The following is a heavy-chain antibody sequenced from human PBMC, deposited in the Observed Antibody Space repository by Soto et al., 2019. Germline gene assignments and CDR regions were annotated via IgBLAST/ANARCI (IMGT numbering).Heavy chain of an antibody. Sequence: VQLVESGGGLVQPGGSLRLSCAASGFTFSSNWMHWVRQAPGKGLEWVAVILYDGTKKYYADSMKGRFTISRDNSKNTLYLQMNSLRAEDTAVYYCAKDRGALRWSEEHYYFDYWGQGTLVTVSS. D-gene: IGHD4-17*01. V-gene: IGHV3-30*18. CDR2: ILYDGTKK. J-gene: IGHJ4*02. CDR3: AKDRGALRWSEEHYYFDY. CDR1: GFTFSSNW.